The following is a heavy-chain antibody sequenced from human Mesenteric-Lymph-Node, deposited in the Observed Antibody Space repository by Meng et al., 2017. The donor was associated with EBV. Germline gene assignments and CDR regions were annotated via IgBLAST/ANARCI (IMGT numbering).Heavy chain of an antibody. D-gene: IGHD4-17*01. CDR3: ATGLYGDYALAN. CDR2: IYHSGST. CDR1: GGSISSGGYS. V-gene: IGHV4-30-2*02. Sequence: QPQLQGSGSGLVKPSQTLSLTCAVSGGSISSGGYSWSWIRQPPGKGLEWIGYIYHSGSTYYNPSLKSRVTISVDTSKNQFSLKLSSVTAADTAVYYCATGLYGDYALANWGQGTLVTVSS. J-gene: IGHJ4*02.